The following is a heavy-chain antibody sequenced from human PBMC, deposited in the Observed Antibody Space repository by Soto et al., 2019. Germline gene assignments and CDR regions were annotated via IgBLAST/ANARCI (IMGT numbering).Heavy chain of an antibody. D-gene: IGHD1-26*01. V-gene: IGHV3-48*02. CDR1: GFTFSSYS. Sequence: AGSLRLSCAASGFTFSSYSMNWVRQAPGKGLEWVSYISSSSTIYYADSVKGRFTISRDNAKNSLYLQMNSLRDEDTAVYYCAREGGSLNWFDPWGQGTLVTVSS. CDR2: ISSSSTI. J-gene: IGHJ5*02. CDR3: AREGGSLNWFDP.